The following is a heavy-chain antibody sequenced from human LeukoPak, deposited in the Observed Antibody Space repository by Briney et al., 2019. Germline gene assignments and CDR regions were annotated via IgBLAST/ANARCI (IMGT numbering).Heavy chain of an antibody. CDR2: INPNSGGT. J-gene: IGHJ4*02. D-gene: IGHD2-2*01. CDR1: GYTFTGYY. Sequence: ASVKVSCKASGYTFTGYYMHWVRQAPGQGLEWMGWINPNSGGTNYAQKFQGRVTMTRDTSISTAYMELSRLRSDDTAVYYCASPLCCSSTSCYAHVYWGQGTLVTVSS. V-gene: IGHV1-2*02. CDR3: ASPLCCSSTSCYAHVY.